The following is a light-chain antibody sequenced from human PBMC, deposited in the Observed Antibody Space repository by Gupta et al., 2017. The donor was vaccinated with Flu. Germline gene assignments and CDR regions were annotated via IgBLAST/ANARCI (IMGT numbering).Light chain of an antibody. CDR2: KDT. Sequence: SYALTQPPSVSVSPGQTARITCSRHALPHQYVFCYQQTSGQAPLLIIYKDTERPSGIRERFSGSGSGTTVTLTISGVQAEDEADYYCESPDTSVSSLVFGGGTKLTVL. J-gene: IGLJ3*02. CDR3: ESPDTSVSSLV. CDR1: ALPHQY. V-gene: IGLV3-25*03.